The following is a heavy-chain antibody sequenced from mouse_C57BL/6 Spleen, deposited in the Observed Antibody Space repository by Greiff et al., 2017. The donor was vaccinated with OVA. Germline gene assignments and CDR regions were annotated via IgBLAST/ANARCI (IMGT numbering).Heavy chain of an antibody. J-gene: IGHJ4*01. CDR3: ARWANYDYDEAMDY. CDR1: GYTFTDYY. Sequence: QVQLKQSGAELVRPGASVKLSCKASGYTFTDYYINWVKQRPGQGLEWIAWIYPGSGNTYYNEKFKGKATLTAEKSSSTAYMQLSSLTSEDSAVYFCARWANYDYDEAMDYWGQGTSVTVSS. D-gene: IGHD2-4*01. CDR2: IYPGSGNT. V-gene: IGHV1-76*01.